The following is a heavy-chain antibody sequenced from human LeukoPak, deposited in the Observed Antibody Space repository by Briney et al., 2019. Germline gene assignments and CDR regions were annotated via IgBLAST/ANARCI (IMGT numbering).Heavy chain of an antibody. Sequence: NTSETLSLTCTVSGGSISSSSYYWGWIRQPPGKGLEWIGSIYYSGSTYYNPSPKSRVTISVDTSKNQFSLKLSSVTAADTAVYYCARLFSRDGYKDYWGQGTLVTVSS. CDR3: ARLFSRDGYKDY. J-gene: IGHJ4*02. V-gene: IGHV4-39*01. D-gene: IGHD5-24*01. CDR2: IYYSGST. CDR1: GGSISSSSYY.